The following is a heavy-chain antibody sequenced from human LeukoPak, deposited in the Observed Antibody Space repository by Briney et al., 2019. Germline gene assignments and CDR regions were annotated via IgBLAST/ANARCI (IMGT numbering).Heavy chain of an antibody. Sequence: GGSLRLSCAASGFTFSSYAMSWVRQAPGKRLEWVSAISGSGGSTYYADSVKGRFTISRDNSKNTLYLQMNSLRAEDTAVYYCAKELYSGSAGDNWFDPWGQGTLVTVSS. J-gene: IGHJ5*02. CDR3: AKELYSGSAGDNWFDP. V-gene: IGHV3-23*01. D-gene: IGHD1-26*01. CDR2: ISGSGGST. CDR1: GFTFSSYA.